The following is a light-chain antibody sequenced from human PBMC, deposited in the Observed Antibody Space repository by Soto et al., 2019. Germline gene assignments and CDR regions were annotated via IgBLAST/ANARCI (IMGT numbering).Light chain of an antibody. CDR3: QQYNNWPWT. Sequence: VMTQSPSTLSVSHGERATFSCRASQSVSSNLAWYQQKPGQAPRLLIYGASTRATGIPARFSGSGSGTEFTLTISSLQSEDFAVYYCQQYNNWPWTFGQGTKV. CDR1: QSVSSN. V-gene: IGKV3-15*01. J-gene: IGKJ1*01. CDR2: GAS.